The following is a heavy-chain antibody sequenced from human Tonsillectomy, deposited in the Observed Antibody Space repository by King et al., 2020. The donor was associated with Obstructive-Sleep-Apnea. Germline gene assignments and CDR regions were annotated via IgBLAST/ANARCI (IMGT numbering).Heavy chain of an antibody. V-gene: IGHV4-38-2*02. J-gene: IGHJ6*02. CDR3: AREIDFYGMDV. CDR1: GYSISSGYY. Sequence: LPLQESGPGLVKPSETLSLTCTVSGYSISSGYYWGWIRQPPGKGLEWIGSIYHSGSTYYNPSLKSRVTISVDTSKNQFSLKLSSVTAADTAVYYCAREIDFYGMDVWGQGTTVTVSS. CDR2: IYHSGST. D-gene: IGHD3-3*01.